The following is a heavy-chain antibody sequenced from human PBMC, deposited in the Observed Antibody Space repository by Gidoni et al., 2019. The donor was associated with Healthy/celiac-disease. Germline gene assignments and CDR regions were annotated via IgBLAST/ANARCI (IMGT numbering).Heavy chain of an antibody. CDR3: ARRDYYDSSGRLSWFDP. V-gene: IGHV4-39*01. Sequence: QLQLQESGPGLVKPSETLSLTCPVSGGSLRSSSYYWGWIRQPPGKGLEWIGSIYYSGSTYYNPSLKSRVTISVDTSKNQFSLKLSSVTAADTAVYYCARRDYYDSSGRLSWFDPWGQGTLVTVSS. D-gene: IGHD3-22*01. CDR2: IYYSGST. J-gene: IGHJ5*02. CDR1: GGSLRSSSYY.